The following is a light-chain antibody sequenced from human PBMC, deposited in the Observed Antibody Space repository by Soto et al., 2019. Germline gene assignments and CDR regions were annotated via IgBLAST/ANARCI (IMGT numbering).Light chain of an antibody. CDR1: QSVLYSSNSKNY. Sequence: DIVMTQSPDSLAVSLGERATINCKSSQSVLYSSNSKNYLAWYQQKPGQPPKLLIYWASTRESGVPDRFSGSGSGTDFTLTISSLQAEDVAVFYCHQYYTTPYTFGQGTKLEIK. V-gene: IGKV4-1*01. CDR3: HQYYTTPYT. CDR2: WAS. J-gene: IGKJ2*01.